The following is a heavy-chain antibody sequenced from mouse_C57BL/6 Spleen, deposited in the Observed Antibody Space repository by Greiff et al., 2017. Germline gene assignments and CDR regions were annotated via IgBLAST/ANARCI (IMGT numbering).Heavy chain of an antibody. CDR1: GYTFTSYW. CDR2: IDPNSGGT. V-gene: IGHV1-72*01. J-gene: IGHJ2*01. Sequence: QVQLQQPGAELVKPGASVKLSCKASGYTFTSYWMHWVKQRPGRGLEWIGRIDPNSGGTKYNEKFTSKATLTVDKPSSTTYMQLSSLTSEDSAVYYCARSFYYGSSYSYYFDYWGQGTTLTVSS. D-gene: IGHD1-1*01. CDR3: ARSFYYGSSYSYYFDY.